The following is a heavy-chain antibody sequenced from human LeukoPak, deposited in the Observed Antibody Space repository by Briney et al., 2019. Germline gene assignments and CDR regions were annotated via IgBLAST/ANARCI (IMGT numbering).Heavy chain of an antibody. D-gene: IGHD1-1*01. V-gene: IGHV4-34*01. CDR1: GGSFSAYY. J-gene: IGHJ4*03. CDR3: ARGPTISETGYFDY. Sequence: EPSETLSLTCAVYGGSFSAYYWSWIRQSPGKGLEWIAEINHRGDTNYNPSVKSRVSISVDTSKNQFSLKVTSLTAADTAVYYCARGPTISETGYFDYWGQGTPVTVSS. CDR2: INHRGDT.